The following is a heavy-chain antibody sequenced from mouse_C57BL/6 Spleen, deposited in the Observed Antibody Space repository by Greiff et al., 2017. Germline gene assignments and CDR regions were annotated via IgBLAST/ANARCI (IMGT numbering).Heavy chain of an antibody. D-gene: IGHD2-4*01. CDR3: ARLYDYDRGNYFDY. Sequence: VQRVESGPELVKPGASVKISCKASGYAFSSSWMNWVKQRPGKGLEWIGRIYPGDGDTNYNGKFKGKATLTADKSSGTAYMQLSSLTSEDSAVYFCARLYDYDRGNYFDYWGQGTTRPVSS. V-gene: IGHV1-82*01. CDR1: GYAFSSSW. J-gene: IGHJ2*01. CDR2: IYPGDGDT.